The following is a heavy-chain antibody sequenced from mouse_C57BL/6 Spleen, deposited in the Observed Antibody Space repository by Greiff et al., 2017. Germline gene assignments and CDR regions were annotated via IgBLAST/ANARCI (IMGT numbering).Heavy chain of an antibody. Sequence: QVQLQQSGPGLVQPSQSLSITCTVSGFSLTSYGVHWVRQSPGKGLEWLGVIWRGGSTDYNAAFMSRLSITKDNSKSQVFFKMNSLQADDTAIYYCAKDGSSYDGYYDWFAYWGQGTLVTVSA. V-gene: IGHV2-5*01. CDR2: IWRGGST. CDR1: GFSLTSYG. D-gene: IGHD2-3*01. J-gene: IGHJ3*01. CDR3: AKDGSSYDGYYDWFAY.